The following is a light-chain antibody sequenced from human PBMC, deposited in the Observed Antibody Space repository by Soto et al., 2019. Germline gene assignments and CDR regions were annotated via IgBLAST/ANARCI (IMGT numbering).Light chain of an antibody. CDR1: QSVSSSTY. J-gene: IGKJ1*01. CDR3: QQYNDWPRT. Sequence: EIVLPQSPATLSLSPGERATLSCRASQSVSSSTYLAWYQQKPGQAPRLLTYGASSRATGIPDRFSVSGSGTEFTLTITSLQSEDLAVDDGQQYNDWPRTGGQGTKVDNK. V-gene: IGKV3D-15*01. CDR2: GAS.